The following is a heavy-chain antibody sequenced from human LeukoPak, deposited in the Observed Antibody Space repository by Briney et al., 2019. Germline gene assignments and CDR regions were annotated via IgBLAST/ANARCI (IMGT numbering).Heavy chain of an antibody. Sequence: SPTLSLTYDISGDSVSNNNGAWTWLRQSPTRGLEWLGRTYNRSKWYNDYAGSLNGQITISPDTSKNQFSLHLNSVTPEDTAVYYCARDLGNTGWYTFDYWGQGILVTVSS. CDR2: TYNRSKWYN. CDR3: ARDLGNTGWYTFDY. V-gene: IGHV6-1*01. D-gene: IGHD6-19*01. CDR1: GDSVSNNNGA. J-gene: IGHJ4*02.